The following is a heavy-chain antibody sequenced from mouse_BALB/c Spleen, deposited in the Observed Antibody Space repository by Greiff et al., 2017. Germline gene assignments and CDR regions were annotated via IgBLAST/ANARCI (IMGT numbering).Heavy chain of an antibody. CDR2: IWGDGST. J-gene: IGHJ4*01. V-gene: IGHV2-6-7*01. D-gene: IGHD1-1*01. CDR1: GFSLTGYG. CDR3: ARDRWAYYGSSCDYAMDY. Sequence: VKLMESGPGLVAPSQSLSITCTVSGFSLTGYGVNWVRQPPGKGLEWLGMIWGDGSTDYNSALKSRLSISKDNSKSQVFLKMNSLQTDDTARYYCARDRWAYYGSSCDYAMDYWGQGTSVTVSS.